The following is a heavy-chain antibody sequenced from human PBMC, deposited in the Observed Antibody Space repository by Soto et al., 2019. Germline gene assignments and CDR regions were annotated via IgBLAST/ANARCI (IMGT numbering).Heavy chain of an antibody. V-gene: IGHV1-69*02. Sequence: QVQLVQSGAEVKKPGSSVKVSCKASGGTFSSYTISWVRQAPGQGLEWMGRIIPILGIANYAQKFQGRVTITADKSTSTAYMELSSLRSEDTAVYYCAMDYAKRGNDHWYFDLWGRGTLVTVSS. CDR1: GGTFSSYT. D-gene: IGHD4-17*01. CDR2: IIPILGIA. CDR3: AMDYAKRGNDHWYFDL. J-gene: IGHJ2*01.